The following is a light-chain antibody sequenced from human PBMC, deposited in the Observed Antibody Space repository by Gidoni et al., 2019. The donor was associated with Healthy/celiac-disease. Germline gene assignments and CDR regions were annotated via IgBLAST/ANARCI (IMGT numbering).Light chain of an antibody. CDR1: QSISSD. CDR3: QQTYSAPQT. J-gene: IGKJ2*01. CDR2: AAS. V-gene: IGKV1-39*01. Sequence: IQMTQSPSSLSASVGERVTITCRASQSISSDLNWYQQKPGKAPKLLIYAASSLQSGVPSRFSGSGSGTDFTLTISSLQPEDFATYSCQQTYSAPQTFGQGTKLEIK.